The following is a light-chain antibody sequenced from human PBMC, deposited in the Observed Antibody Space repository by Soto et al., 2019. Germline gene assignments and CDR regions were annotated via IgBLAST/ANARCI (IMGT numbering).Light chain of an antibody. J-gene: IGLJ1*01. Sequence: QSALTQPASVSGSPGQSITISCTGTSSDVGSYNLVSWYQQHPGKAPTVIIYDVSKRPSGVSNRFSGSKSGNTASLTISGRHDEDEDDYYCCSYAASSATYVFGTGTKLTVL. V-gene: IGLV2-23*02. CDR3: CSYAASSATYV. CDR1: SSDVGSYNL. CDR2: DVS.